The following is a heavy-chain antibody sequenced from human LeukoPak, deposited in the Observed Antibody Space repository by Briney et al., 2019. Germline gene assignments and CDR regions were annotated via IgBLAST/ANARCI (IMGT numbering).Heavy chain of an antibody. D-gene: IGHD6-6*01. J-gene: IGHJ3*02. CDR3: ASSGGQLVFDDAFDI. V-gene: IGHV3-21*01. CDR1: AFSLSAYN. Sequence: PGGSLRLSCAASAFSLSAYNMNWVRQAPGKGLEWVSSISSSSSYIYYADSVKGRFTISRDNAKNSLYLQMNSLRAEDTAVYYCASSGGQLVFDDAFDIWGQGTMVTVSS. CDR2: ISSSSSYI.